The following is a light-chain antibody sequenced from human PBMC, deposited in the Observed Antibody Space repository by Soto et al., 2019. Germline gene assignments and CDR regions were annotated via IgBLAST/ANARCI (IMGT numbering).Light chain of an antibody. J-gene: IGLJ2*01. CDR3: CSYAGSNTLL. CDR2: EGS. V-gene: IGLV2-23*01. CDR1: SSDVGGYNF. Sequence: QSALTQPASVSGSPGQSITISCTGSSSDVGGYNFVSWYQQLPGKAPKLIIYEGSKRPSGVSNRFSGSKSANTASLTISGLQAEDEADYYGCSYAGSNTLLFGGGTKVTVL.